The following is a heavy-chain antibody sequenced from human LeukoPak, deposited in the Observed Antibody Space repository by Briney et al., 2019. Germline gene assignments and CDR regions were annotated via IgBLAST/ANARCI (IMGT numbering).Heavy chain of an antibody. D-gene: IGHD6-19*01. CDR1: GFTFSSYA. Sequence: GGSLRLSCAASGFTFSSYAMSWVRQAPGKGLEWVSAISGSGGSTYYADSVKGQITISRDNSKNTLFLQVTSLRAEDTAVYYCAISTYTSAWADAFDIWGQGTLVTVSS. V-gene: IGHV3-23*01. CDR2: ISGSGGST. J-gene: IGHJ3*02. CDR3: AISTYTSAWADAFDI.